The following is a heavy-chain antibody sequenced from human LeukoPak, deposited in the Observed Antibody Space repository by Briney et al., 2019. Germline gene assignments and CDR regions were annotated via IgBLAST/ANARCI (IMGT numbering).Heavy chain of an antibody. CDR3: AKSYSSGWFCLYFDS. Sequence: PGGSLSLSCAASGFTFSSYAMNSVRQAPGKWLECVSIFSGIVDTTYYADSVKGRFATSTIHSKNTLYLQMDSLRAEDTSVYYCAKSYSSGWFCLYFDSWGQGTLVTVSS. J-gene: IGHJ4*02. CDR1: GFTFSSYA. CDR2: FSGIVDTT. V-gene: IGHV3-23*01. D-gene: IGHD6-19*01.